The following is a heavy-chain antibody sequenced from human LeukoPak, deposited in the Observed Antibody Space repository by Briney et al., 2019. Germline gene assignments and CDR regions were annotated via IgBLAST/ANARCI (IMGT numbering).Heavy chain of an antibody. CDR1: GFTFKNYA. CDR3: AKAPLGRCSGAICYYFDY. CDR2: ISGSDAGT. Sequence: GGSLRLSCAASGFTFKNYAMSWVRQAPGKGLEWVSAISGSDAGTYYADSVKGRFTISRDNSKNTLYLQMNSLRAEDAAVYYCAKAPLGRCSGAICYYFDYWGQGTLVTVSS. J-gene: IGHJ4*02. V-gene: IGHV3-23*01. D-gene: IGHD2-15*01.